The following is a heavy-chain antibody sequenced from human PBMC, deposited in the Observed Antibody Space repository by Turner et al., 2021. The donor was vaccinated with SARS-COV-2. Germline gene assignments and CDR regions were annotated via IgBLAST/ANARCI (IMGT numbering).Heavy chain of an antibody. CDR3: ARAGRVDCFYGGLDY. CDR1: GGTFSSYD. V-gene: IGHV1-69*01. J-gene: IGHJ4*02. D-gene: IGHD2-21*01. CDR2: VVPMMRSV. Sequence: QVQLVQSGEDVRKPGSTVKVCCQASGGTFSSYDFSWVRQAPTQGLEWLGGVVPMMRSVKYAQKFHGRLTITADESTSTVHMELTNLRSEDTAVYVCARAGRVDCFYGGLDYWGRGTLVTVSS.